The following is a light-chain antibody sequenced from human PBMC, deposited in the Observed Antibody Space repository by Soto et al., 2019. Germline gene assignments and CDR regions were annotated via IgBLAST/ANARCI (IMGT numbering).Light chain of an antibody. CDR1: SSNIGSIT. CDR2: SNG. J-gene: IGLJ1*01. V-gene: IGLV1-44*01. Sequence: QSVLTQPPSASGTPGQIVAISCSGSSSNIGSITVTWYQQLPGTAPKLLIYSNGQRSSGVPGRFSGSKSGASASLSISGLQSEDEADYYCAAWDDRLDVYVFGTGTKLTVL. CDR3: AAWDDRLDVYV.